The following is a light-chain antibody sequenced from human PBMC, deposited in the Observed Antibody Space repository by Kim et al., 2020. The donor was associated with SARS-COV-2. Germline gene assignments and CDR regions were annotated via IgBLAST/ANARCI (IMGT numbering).Light chain of an antibody. Sequence: ALGQTVRITGQGGSLRSYYASWYQQKPGQAPVLVIYGKNNRPSGIPDRFSGSSSGNTASLTITGAQAEDEADYYCNSRDSSGNHWVFGGGTQLTVL. J-gene: IGLJ3*02. V-gene: IGLV3-19*01. CDR1: SLRSYY. CDR2: GKN. CDR3: NSRDSSGNHWV.